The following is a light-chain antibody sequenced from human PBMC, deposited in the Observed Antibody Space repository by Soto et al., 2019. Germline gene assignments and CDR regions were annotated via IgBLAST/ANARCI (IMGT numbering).Light chain of an antibody. V-gene: IGKV3-20*01. Sequence: EIVLTQSPDTLSLSPGERATLSCRASQSISSNYLGWYQQKVGQAPRLLIYGASSRATGIPERFSGSGSGTDFTLTISRLEPEDFAVYYCQYYGSSRTFGQGTKVDIK. CDR2: GAS. CDR1: QSISSNY. CDR3: QYYGSSRT. J-gene: IGKJ1*01.